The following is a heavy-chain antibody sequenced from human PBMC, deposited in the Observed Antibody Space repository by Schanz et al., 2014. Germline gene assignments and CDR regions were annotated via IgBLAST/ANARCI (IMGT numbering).Heavy chain of an antibody. D-gene: IGHD2-2*02. Sequence: EMQLVESGGGLIQPGGSLRLSCAASGFTVTSYYMSWVRQAPGKGLEWVSSISSSSNYYYYADSVKGRFTISRDAAKDSLFLQMTSLRADDTAVYYCATQYCSGTTCYTDSWDHWGQGTLVTVSS. V-gene: IGHV3-21*02. CDR3: ATQYCSGTTCYTDSWDH. CDR1: GFTVTSYY. CDR2: ISSSSNYY. J-gene: IGHJ4*01.